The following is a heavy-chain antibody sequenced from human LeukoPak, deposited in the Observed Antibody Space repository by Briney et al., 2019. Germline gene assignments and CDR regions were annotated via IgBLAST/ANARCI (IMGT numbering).Heavy chain of an antibody. CDR2: ISSSTI. Sequence: PGGSLRLSCAASGFTFSSYSMNWVRQAPGKGLEWVSYISSSTIYYADSVKGRFTISRDNAKNSLYLQMNSLRAEDTAVYYCARDPYSGYDLQAFDYWGQGTLVTVSS. CDR3: ARDPYSGYDLQAFDY. CDR1: GFTFSSYS. J-gene: IGHJ4*02. V-gene: IGHV3-48*01. D-gene: IGHD5-12*01.